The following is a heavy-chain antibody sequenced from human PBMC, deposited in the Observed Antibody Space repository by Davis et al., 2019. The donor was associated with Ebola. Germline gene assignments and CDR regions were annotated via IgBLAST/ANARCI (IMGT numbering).Heavy chain of an antibody. CDR3: AARGIVVY. CDR2: ISYDGSDE. D-gene: IGHD1-26*01. Sequence: PGGSLRLSCVVPGFTLSSYGMHWVRQAPGKGLEWVAVISYDGSDEYYGDSVKGRFTISRDNSKSTVYLRMSSLRADDTAVYYCAARGIVVYWGQGTLVTVSS. V-gene: IGHV3-30*03. J-gene: IGHJ4*02. CDR1: GFTLSSYG.